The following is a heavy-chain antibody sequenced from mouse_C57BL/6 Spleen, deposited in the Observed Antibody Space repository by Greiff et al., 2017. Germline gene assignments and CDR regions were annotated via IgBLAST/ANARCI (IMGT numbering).Heavy chain of an antibody. CDR3: ASRGY. J-gene: IGHJ2*01. CDR1: GYSFTGYY. V-gene: IGHV1-42*01. Sequence: VQLQQSGPELVKPGASVKISCKASGYSFTGYYMNWVKQSPEKSLEWIGEINPSTGGTTYNQKFKAKATLTVDKSSSTAYMQLKGLTSEDSAVYYCASRGYWGQGTTLTVSS. D-gene: IGHD3-3*01. CDR2: INPSTGGT.